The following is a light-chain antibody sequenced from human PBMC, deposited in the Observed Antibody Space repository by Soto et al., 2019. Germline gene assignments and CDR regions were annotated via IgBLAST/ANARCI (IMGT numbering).Light chain of an antibody. V-gene: IGKV3-11*01. CDR1: QSVTNS. J-gene: IGKJ4*01. CDR3: QQHISWPLT. CDR2: DAS. Sequence: EIVLTQSPATLSLSPGERATLSCRASQSVTNSLAWYQQKPGQAPRLLVYDASNRATGIPTRFSGSGSGTVFTLTISNLEPEDFAVYYCQQHISWPLTFGGGTKVEIK.